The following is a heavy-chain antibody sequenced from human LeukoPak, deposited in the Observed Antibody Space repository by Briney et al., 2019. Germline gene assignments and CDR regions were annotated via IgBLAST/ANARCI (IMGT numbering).Heavy chain of an antibody. CDR2: IRYSGT. Sequence: PSETLSLTCTVFGGSISSSGYLWGWIRQPPGKGLELIGNIRYSGTYYNPSLKSRVTISVDTSKNQFSLELSSVTAADTAVYYCLRSHGAYWGQGTLVTVSS. V-gene: IGHV4-39*01. D-gene: IGHD3-10*01. CDR1: GGSISSSGYL. CDR3: LRSHGAY. J-gene: IGHJ4*02.